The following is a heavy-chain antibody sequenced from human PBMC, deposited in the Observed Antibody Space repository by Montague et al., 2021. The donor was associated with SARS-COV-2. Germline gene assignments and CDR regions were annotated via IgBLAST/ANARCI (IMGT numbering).Heavy chain of an antibody. CDR1: GGSISITDRY. V-gene: IGHV4-39*07. D-gene: IGHD3-10*01. J-gene: IGHJ4*02. CDR3: GRCLPTGIDVRGDFDF. CDR2: IYYTGTI. Sequence: SETLSLTCSVSGGSISITDRYWGWLRQPPGKGLELIGTIYYTGTIYYXXXLKSRVTISPDTSKNQFSLKVTSVTAADTAVYSCGRCLPTGIDVRGDFDFWGQGSLVTVSS.